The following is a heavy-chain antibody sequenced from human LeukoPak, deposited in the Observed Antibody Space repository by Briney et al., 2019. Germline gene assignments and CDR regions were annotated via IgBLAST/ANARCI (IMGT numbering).Heavy chain of an antibody. V-gene: IGHV3-23*01. CDR2: IRGSGVTT. Sequence: PGGSLRLSCAASGFTFSSYAMNWVRQAPGKGLQWVSAIRGSGVTTYYADSVKGRFTISRDNSKNTLYLQMNSLRAEDTAVYYCAKGMFGSGWYGDDYWGQGTLVTVSS. CDR1: GFTFSSYA. D-gene: IGHD6-19*01. CDR3: AKGMFGSGWYGDDY. J-gene: IGHJ4*02.